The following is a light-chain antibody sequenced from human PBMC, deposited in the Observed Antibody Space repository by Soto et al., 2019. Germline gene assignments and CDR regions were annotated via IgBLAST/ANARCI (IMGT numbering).Light chain of an antibody. Sequence: EIVLTQSPGTLSLSPGERATLSCRASQSVNSNYLAWYQRKPGQAPRLLIYGASNRATDIPYRFSASGSGTDITLTITRLEAEVFAVYYCQQYDSTPPTFGQGTKVEVK. V-gene: IGKV3-20*01. CDR3: QQYDSTPPT. CDR2: GAS. J-gene: IGKJ1*01. CDR1: QSVNSNY.